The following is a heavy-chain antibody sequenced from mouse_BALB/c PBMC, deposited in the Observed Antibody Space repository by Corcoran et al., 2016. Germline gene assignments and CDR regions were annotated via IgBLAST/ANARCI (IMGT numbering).Heavy chain of an antibody. CDR1: GFNIKDTY. J-gene: IGHJ3*01. CDR2: IDPANGNT. CDR3: ATSTATAWFAY. Sequence: EVQLQQSGAELVKPGASVKLSCTASGFNIKDTYMHWVKRRPEQGLEWIGRIDPANGNTKYDPKFQGKATITADTSSNTAYLQLSSLTSEDTAVYYCATSTATAWFAYWGQGTLVTVSA. V-gene: IGHV14-3*02. D-gene: IGHD1-2*01.